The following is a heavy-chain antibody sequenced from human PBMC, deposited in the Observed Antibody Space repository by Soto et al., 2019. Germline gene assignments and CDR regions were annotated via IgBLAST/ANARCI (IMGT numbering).Heavy chain of an antibody. CDR1: GYTFTNYA. CDR3: ARGRWTLTTADYYLDY. J-gene: IGHJ4*02. V-gene: IGHV1-3*01. CDR2: INAGNGHT. D-gene: IGHD1-1*01. Sequence: QVHLVQSATEVKMPGASVKLSCKASGYTFTNYAIHWVRQAPGQRLEWMVWINAGNGHTKYSQKFQGRVTVTRDPSATTAYMELSSLRSEDTAVYYCARGRWTLTTADYYLDYWGQGTLVTVSS.